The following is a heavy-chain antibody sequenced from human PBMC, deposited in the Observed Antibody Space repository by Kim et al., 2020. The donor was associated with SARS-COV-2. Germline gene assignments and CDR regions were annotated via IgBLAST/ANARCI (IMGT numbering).Heavy chain of an antibody. V-gene: IGHV3-7*04. CDR2: GSHK. Sequence: GSHKYCVDSANDRFTNSRDNAKNSVYLQRSSLRGEDTAVYYCARGSGVDYWGQGTLVTVSS. CDR3: ARGSGVDY. D-gene: IGHD1-26*01. J-gene: IGHJ4*02.